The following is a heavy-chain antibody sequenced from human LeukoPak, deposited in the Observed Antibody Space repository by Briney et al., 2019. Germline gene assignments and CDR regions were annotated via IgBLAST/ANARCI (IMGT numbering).Heavy chain of an antibody. V-gene: IGHV3-74*01. CDR3: ASRIPSVSSSF. CDR2: INSDGSDT. D-gene: IGHD3-22*01. Sequence: GRSLRLSCAASGFTFSSYAMHWVRQAPGKGLVWVSLINSDGSDTNYADSVKGRFTISRDNVKNTLYLQMNSLRAEDTAVYYCASRIPSVSSSFWGQGTLVTVSS. J-gene: IGHJ4*02. CDR1: GFTFSSYA.